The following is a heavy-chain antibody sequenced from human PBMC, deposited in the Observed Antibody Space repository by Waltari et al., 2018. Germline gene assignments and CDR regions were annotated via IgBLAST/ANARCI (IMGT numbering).Heavy chain of an antibody. V-gene: IGHV4-34*01. D-gene: IGHD1-26*01. CDR2: INHSGST. CDR1: GGSFSGYY. CDR3: ARARRSGSYYD. Sequence: QVQLQQWGAGLLKPSETLSLTCAVYGGSFSGYYWSWIRQPPGKGLEWIGEINHSGSTNYNPSLKSRVTISVDTSKNQFSLKLSSVTAADTAVYYCARARRSGSYYDWGQGTLVTVSS. J-gene: IGHJ4*02.